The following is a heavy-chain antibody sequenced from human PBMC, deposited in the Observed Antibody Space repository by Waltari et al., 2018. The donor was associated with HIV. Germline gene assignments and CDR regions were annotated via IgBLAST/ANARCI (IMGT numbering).Heavy chain of an antibody. J-gene: IGHJ4*02. CDR1: GGSIRSYY. V-gene: IGHV4-59*01. D-gene: IGHD2-15*01. CDR3: ARGPNCSGGSCYFYYFDY. CDR2: IYYSGST. Sequence: QVQLQESGPGLVKPSETLSLTCTVSGGSIRSYYWSWIRQPPGKGLEWIGYIYYSGSTNYNPSLKSRVTISVDTSKNQFSLKLSSVTAADTAVYYCARGPNCSGGSCYFYYFDYWGQGTLVTVSS.